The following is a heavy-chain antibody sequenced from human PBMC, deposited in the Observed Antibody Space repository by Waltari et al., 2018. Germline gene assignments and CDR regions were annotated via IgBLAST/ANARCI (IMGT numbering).Heavy chain of an antibody. CDR1: GFTVSSFA. D-gene: IGHD3-16*01. Sequence: EVQLLESGGGLIQPGGSLRLSCEVSGFTVSSFAMSWVRQAPGNGLEWVSAIYTGDGTYYADSVKGRFTISRDNSKNMLFLQMSSLRPEDTATYYCAKDFPETYWGQGTLVTVSS. CDR3: AKDFPETY. CDR2: IYTGDGT. V-gene: IGHV3-23*03. J-gene: IGHJ4*02.